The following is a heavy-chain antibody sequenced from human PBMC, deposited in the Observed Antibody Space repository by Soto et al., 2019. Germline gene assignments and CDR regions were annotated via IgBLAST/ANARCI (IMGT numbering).Heavy chain of an antibody. CDR2: ISGSGGST. CDR1: GFTFSSYA. V-gene: IGHV3-23*01. D-gene: IGHD3-22*01. J-gene: IGHJ6*02. CDR3: AKDQRGDRSGYYLKVCYYYYYGMDV. Sequence: EVQLLESGGGLVQPGGSLRLSCAASGFTFSSYAMSWVRQAPGKGLEWVSAISGSGGSTYYADSVKGRFTISRDNSKNKRELQMNSLRAEDTAVYYCAKDQRGDRSGYYLKVCYYYYYGMDVWGQGTTVTVSS.